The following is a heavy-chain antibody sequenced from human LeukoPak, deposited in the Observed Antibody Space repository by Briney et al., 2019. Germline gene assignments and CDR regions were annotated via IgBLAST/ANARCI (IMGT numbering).Heavy chain of an antibody. J-gene: IGHJ3*02. D-gene: IGHD3-9*01. Sequence: GGSLRLSCAASGFTFSDYYMSWIRQAPGEGLEWVSGITWNSGSIGYADSVKGRFTISRDNAKNSLYLQMNSLRAEDTALYYCAKDLRLRYFDWLLYGDAFDIWGQGTMVTVSS. V-gene: IGHV3-9*01. CDR1: GFTFSDYY. CDR2: ITWNSGSI. CDR3: AKDLRLRYFDWLLYGDAFDI.